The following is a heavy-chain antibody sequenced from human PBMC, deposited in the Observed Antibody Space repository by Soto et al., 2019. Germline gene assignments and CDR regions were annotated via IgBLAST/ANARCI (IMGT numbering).Heavy chain of an antibody. CDR3: ARTIRGVAFDI. D-gene: IGHD3-10*01. Sequence: GASVKVSCKASGGTFRNYPINCVRQAPGQGLEWMGRIIPISGITNYAQKFQGRVTITADKSTSTAYMELSSLRSEDTAVYYCARTIRGVAFDIWGQGTMVTV. V-gene: IGHV1-69*02. J-gene: IGHJ3*02. CDR2: IIPISGIT. CDR1: GGTFRNYP.